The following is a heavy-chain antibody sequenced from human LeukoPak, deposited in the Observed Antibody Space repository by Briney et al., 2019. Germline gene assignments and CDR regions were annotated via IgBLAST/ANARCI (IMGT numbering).Heavy chain of an antibody. J-gene: IGHJ4*02. V-gene: IGHV3-23*01. CDR1: GFTFSSYA. CDR3: AKDKTYYYDSSGHYPKFDY. CDR2: ISGSGGST. Sequence: GSLRLSCAASGFTFSSYAMSWVRQAPGKGLEWVSGISGSGGSTYYADSVKGRFTISRDNSKNTLYLQMNSLRAEDTAVYYCAKDKTYYYDSSGHYPKFDYWGQGTLVSVSS. D-gene: IGHD3-22*01.